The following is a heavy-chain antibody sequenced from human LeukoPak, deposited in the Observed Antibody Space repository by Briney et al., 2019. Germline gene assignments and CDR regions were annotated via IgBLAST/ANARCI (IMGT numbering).Heavy chain of an antibody. CDR3: ARSSSGVYIQ. CDR1: GFTFSHYN. CDR2: ISGSTGYI. J-gene: IGHJ4*02. Sequence: GGSLRLSCAASGFTFSHYNMNWVRQAPGKGLEWVSSISGSTGYIYYADSAKGRFTISRDNAKNSLFLQMNSLRAEDTAVYYCARSSSGVYIQWGQGTLVTVSS. D-gene: IGHD2-15*01. V-gene: IGHV3-21*01.